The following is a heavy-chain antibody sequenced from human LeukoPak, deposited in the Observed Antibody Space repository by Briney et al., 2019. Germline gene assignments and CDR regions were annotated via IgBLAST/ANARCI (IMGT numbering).Heavy chain of an antibody. CDR1: GGSITSYY. CDR3: ARVRSIVATEFDP. CDR2: IYYSGTT. V-gene: IGHV4-59*01. D-gene: IGHD5-12*01. J-gene: IGHJ5*02. Sequence: PSETLSLTCTVSGGSITSYYWSWIRQPPGKGLECIGYIYYSGTTYYNPSLKSRVTISVDTSKNQFSLKLSSVTAADTAVYYCARVRSIVATEFDPWGQGTLVTVSS.